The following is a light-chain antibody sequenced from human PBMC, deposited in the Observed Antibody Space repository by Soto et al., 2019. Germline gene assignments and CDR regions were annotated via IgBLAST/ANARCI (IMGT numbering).Light chain of an antibody. CDR1: QSVSSN. CDR2: GAS. J-gene: IGKJ4*01. CDR3: QQYNNWPQT. V-gene: IGKV3-15*01. Sequence: EIVMTQSPATLSVSPGERATLSCRASQSVSSNLAWYQQKPGQAPRLLIYGASTRATGIPARCSGSGSGTEFTHTIRSLQSEDFAVYYCQQYNNWPQTFGGGTKVEIK.